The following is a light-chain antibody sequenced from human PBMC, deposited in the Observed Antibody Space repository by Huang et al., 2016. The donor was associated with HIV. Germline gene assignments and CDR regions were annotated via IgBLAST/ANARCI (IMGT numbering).Light chain of an antibody. CDR3: QQLNNYPPT. CDR1: QGINSY. Sequence: IQLTQSPPSLSASVGERVTITCRASQGINSYLAWYQQKQGQPPKLLIYAASTLQSGIPARFRGSGSGTDFPRTISSLQPEDFATYYCQQLNNYPPTFGQGTNLGIK. V-gene: IGKV1-9*01. CDR2: AAS. J-gene: IGKJ2*01.